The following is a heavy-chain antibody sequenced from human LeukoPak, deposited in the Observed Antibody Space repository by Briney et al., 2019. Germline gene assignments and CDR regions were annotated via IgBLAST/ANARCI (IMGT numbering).Heavy chain of an antibody. CDR3: ARDGGSGWSSAFFDF. CDR1: GFTFSSYA. CDR2: IYSDGRT. D-gene: IGHD6-19*01. Sequence: GGSLRLSCAASGFTFSSYAMSWVRQAPGKGLEWVSVIYSDGRTDYADSVKGRFTISRDDSKNTVYLQMSSLRAEDTALYYCARDGGSGWSSAFFDFWGQGTLVTVSS. V-gene: IGHV3-53*01. J-gene: IGHJ4*02.